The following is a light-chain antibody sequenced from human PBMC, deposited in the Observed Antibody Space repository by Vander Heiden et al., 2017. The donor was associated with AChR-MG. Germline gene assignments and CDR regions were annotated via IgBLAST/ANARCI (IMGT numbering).Light chain of an antibody. V-gene: IGKV1-17*01. J-gene: IGKJ4*01. CDR3: LQYNTYPTLT. CDR2: AAS. CDR1: QGIRDD. Sequence: IQVTQSPSSLSASVGDRVTITCRASQGIRDDLSWFQQKPGKAPKRLIFAASNLQSGVPSRFSGSASGTEFTLTITTLQPEDSAAYFCLQYNTYPTLTFGGGTKVEI.